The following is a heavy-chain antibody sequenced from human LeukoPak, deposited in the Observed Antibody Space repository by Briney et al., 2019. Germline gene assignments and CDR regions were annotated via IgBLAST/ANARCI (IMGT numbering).Heavy chain of an antibody. V-gene: IGHV3-11*06. D-gene: IGHD5-12*01. CDR1: GFTFSDYY. CDR3: ARLGWATAPLDY. Sequence: GGSLRLSCAASGFTFSDYYMSWIRQAPGKGLEWVAYISSSSSYTNYADSVKGRFTIPRDNPKNSLYLQMTSLRAEDTAVYYCARLGWATAPLDYWGQGTLVTVSS. J-gene: IGHJ4*02. CDR2: ISSSSSYT.